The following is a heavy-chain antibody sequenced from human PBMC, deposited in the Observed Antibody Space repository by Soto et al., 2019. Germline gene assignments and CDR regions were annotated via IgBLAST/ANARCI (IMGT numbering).Heavy chain of an antibody. V-gene: IGHV3-7*01. J-gene: IGHJ4*02. CDR1: GFTFGSYW. Sequence: GGSLGLSCAVSGFTFGSYWMNWVRLIPGKGLEWVAYIKPDGSATYHVDSVKGRFTISRDNAKNSLYLQMNSLRVEDTSVYYCARAGYCGPGCYYYFDYWGQGTLVTVSS. CDR2: IKPDGSAT. D-gene: IGHD2-21*02. CDR3: ARAGYCGPGCYYYFDY.